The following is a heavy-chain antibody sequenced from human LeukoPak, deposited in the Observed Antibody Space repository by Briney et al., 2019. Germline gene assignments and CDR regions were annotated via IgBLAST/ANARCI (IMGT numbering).Heavy chain of an antibody. V-gene: IGHV4-59*01. CDR1: GGSISRYY. D-gene: IGHD5-24*01. J-gene: IGHJ4*02. CDR2: IYYSGST. CDR3: ARDVGDGYNSG. Sequence: PSETLSLTCTVSGGSISRYYWSWIRQPPGKGLEWIGHIYYSGSTNYNPSLKSRVTISVDTSKNQFSLKLSSVTAADTAVYFCARDVGDGYNSGWGQGTLVTVSS.